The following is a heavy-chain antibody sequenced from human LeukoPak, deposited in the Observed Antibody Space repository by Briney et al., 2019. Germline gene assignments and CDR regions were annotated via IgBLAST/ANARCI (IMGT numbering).Heavy chain of an antibody. CDR1: GFTFSSYD. Sequence: GGSLRLSCAASGFTFSSYDMSWVRQAPGKGLEWVSVIYSGGSTYYADSVKGRFTISRDNSKNTLYLQMNSLRAEDTAVYYCARDSTISGAFDIWGQGTMVTVSS. V-gene: IGHV3-53*01. D-gene: IGHD3-9*01. J-gene: IGHJ3*02. CDR2: IYSGGST. CDR3: ARDSTISGAFDI.